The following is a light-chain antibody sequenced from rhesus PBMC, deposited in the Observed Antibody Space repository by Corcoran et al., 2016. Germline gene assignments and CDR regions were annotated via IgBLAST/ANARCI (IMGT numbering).Light chain of an antibody. CDR3: QRYSSRPWT. Sequence: DIQMTQSPSSLSASVGDTVTITCRARQGISSWLAWHQQKQGKAPKLLIYKASRLHSGVPSRFSGVGSWTVFILTISCLQSEDFATYYCQRYSSRPWTFGQGTKVEIK. CDR1: QGISSW. V-gene: IGKV1-22*01. J-gene: IGKJ1*01. CDR2: KAS.